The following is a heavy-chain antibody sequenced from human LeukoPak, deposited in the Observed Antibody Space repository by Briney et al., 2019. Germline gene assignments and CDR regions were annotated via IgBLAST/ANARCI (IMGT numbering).Heavy chain of an antibody. D-gene: IGHD1-26*01. CDR1: GYSFTSYW. V-gene: IGHV5-51*01. J-gene: IGHJ4*02. CDR2: IYPGDSDA. Sequence: GESLKISCKGSGYSFTSYWIGWVRQMPGKGLEWMGIIYPGDSDARYSPSFQGQVTISAGKSISTASLQWSSLKASDTAMYYCARRRDLYSGSYYTFDYWGQGTLVTVSS. CDR3: ARRRDLYSGSYYTFDY.